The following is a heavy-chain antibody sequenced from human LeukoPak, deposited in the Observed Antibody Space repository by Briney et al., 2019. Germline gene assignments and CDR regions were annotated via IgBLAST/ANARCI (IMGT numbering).Heavy chain of an antibody. D-gene: IGHD3-22*01. J-gene: IGHJ3*02. V-gene: IGHV4-38-2*01. CDR1: GYSISSGYY. Sequence: PSETLSLTCAVSGYSISSGYYWGWIRQPPGKGLEWIGSIYHSGSTYYNPSLKSRVTISVDTSKNQFSLKLSSVTAADTAVYYCATGGPRLDYYDSSGYYGLGAFDIWGQGTMVTVSS. CDR2: IYHSGST. CDR3: ATGGPRLDYYDSSGYYGLGAFDI.